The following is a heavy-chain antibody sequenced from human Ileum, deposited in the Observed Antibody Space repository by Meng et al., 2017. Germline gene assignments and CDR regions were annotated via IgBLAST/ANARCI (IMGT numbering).Heavy chain of an antibody. CDR2: INPDGSNP. V-gene: IGHV3-74*01. CDR3: TNDRLNH. J-gene: IGHJ1*01. Sequence: EVELVESGGGLAPPGGSLRLSCAASGFPFTDHWMHWVRQGPGKGLVWVSRINPDGSNPTYADSVKGRFTISRDNAKNTVYLQMNSLRAEDSALYYCTNDRLNHWGQGALVTVSS. CDR1: GFPFTDHW. D-gene: IGHD1-1*01.